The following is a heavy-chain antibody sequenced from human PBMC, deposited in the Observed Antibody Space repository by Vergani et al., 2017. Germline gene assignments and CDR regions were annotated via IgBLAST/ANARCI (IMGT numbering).Heavy chain of an antibody. Sequence: QVQLQESGPGLVKPSETLSLTCTVSGGSISSYYWGWIRQPPGKGLEWIGSIYYSGSTYYNPSLKSRVTISVDTSKNQFSLKLSSVTAADTAVYYCARGAGVGYYYYYGMDVWGQGTTVTVSS. V-gene: IGHV4-39*01. D-gene: IGHD1-26*01. CDR3: ARGAGVGYYYYYGMDV. J-gene: IGHJ6*02. CDR2: IYYSGST. CDR1: GGSISSYY.